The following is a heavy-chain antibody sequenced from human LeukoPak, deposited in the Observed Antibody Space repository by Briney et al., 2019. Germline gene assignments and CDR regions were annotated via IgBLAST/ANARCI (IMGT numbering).Heavy chain of an antibody. CDR1: GFTFGDYA. Sequence: GRSLRLSCTASGFTFGDYAMSWVRQAPGKGLEWVGFIRSKADGGTTDYAAPVKGRFTISRDDSKNTLYLQMNSLKTEDTAVYYCTTERVVRYFDWLFSSTFDYWGQGTLVTVSS. J-gene: IGHJ4*02. CDR3: TTERVVRYFDWLFSSTFDY. V-gene: IGHV3-49*04. CDR2: IRSKADGGTT. D-gene: IGHD3-9*01.